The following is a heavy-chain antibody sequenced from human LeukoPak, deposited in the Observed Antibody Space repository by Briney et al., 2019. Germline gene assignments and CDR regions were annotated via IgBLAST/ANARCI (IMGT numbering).Heavy chain of an antibody. CDR2: IRSKAYGGTT. CDR3: TRISD. CDR1: GFTFTNAW. Sequence: PGGSLRLSCAASGFTFTNAWMSWVRQAPGKGLEWVGFIRSKAYGGTTEYAASVKGRFTISRDDSKSIAYLQMNSLKTEDTAVYYCTRISDWGQGTLVTVSS. J-gene: IGHJ4*02. V-gene: IGHV3-49*04.